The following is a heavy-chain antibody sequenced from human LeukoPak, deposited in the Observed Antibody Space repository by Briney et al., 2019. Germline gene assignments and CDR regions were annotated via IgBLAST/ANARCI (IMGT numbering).Heavy chain of an antibody. Sequence: GGSLRLSCAASGFTFSSYWMSWVRQAPGKGLEWVAYIKQDGSEKYYVDSVKGRFTISRDNAKNSLYLQMNSLRAEDTAVYYCARGAADPTDSDWFDPWGQGTLVTVSS. D-gene: IGHD6-13*01. CDR3: ARGAADPTDSDWFDP. J-gene: IGHJ5*02. CDR1: GFTFSSYW. CDR2: IKQDGSEK. V-gene: IGHV3-7*01.